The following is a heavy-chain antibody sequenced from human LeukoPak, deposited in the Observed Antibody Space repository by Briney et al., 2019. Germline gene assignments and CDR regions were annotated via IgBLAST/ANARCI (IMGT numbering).Heavy chain of an antibody. CDR3: ARRIAAADSYYYGMDV. CDR1: GYSFTSYW. D-gene: IGHD6-13*01. Sequence: GESLKISCKGSGYSFTSYWIGWGRQMPGKGLEWMGSIYPGDSDTRYSPSFQGQVTISADKSISTAYLQWSSLKASDTAMYYCARRIAAADSYYYGMDVWGQGTPVTVSS. J-gene: IGHJ6*02. CDR2: IYPGDSDT. V-gene: IGHV5-51*01.